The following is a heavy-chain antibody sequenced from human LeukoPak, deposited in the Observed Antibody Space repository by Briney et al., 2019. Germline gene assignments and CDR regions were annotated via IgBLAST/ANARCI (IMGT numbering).Heavy chain of an antibody. CDR2: ISYDGSNK. D-gene: IGHD6-19*01. CDR1: GFTFSSYA. CDR3: ARDSISGWLNIYYYYYGMDV. J-gene: IGHJ6*02. Sequence: GGSLRLSCAASGFTFSSYAMHWVRQAPGKGLEWVAVISYDGSNKYYADSVKGRFTISRDNSKNTLYLQMNSLRAEDTAVYYCARDSISGWLNIYYYYYGMDVWGQGTTVTVSS. V-gene: IGHV3-30*04.